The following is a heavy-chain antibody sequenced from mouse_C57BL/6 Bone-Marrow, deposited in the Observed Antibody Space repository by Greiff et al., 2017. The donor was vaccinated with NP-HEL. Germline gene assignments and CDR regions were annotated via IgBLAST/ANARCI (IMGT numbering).Heavy chain of an antibody. J-gene: IGHJ3*01. CDR2: IYPGNSDT. CDR1: GYTFTSYW. D-gene: IGHD2-5*01. CDR3: TRSLYYSNFSWFAY. Sequence: VQLQQSGTVLARPGASVKMSCKTSGYTFTSYWMHWVKQRPGQGLEWIGAIYPGNSDTSYNQKFKGKAKLTAVTSASTAYMELSSLTNEDSAVYYCTRSLYYSNFSWFAYWGQGTLVTVSA. V-gene: IGHV1-5*01.